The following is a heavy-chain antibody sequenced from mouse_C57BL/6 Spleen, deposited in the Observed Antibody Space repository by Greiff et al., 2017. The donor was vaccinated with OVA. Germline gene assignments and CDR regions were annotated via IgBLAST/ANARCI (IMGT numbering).Heavy chain of an antibody. D-gene: IGHD1-1*01. V-gene: IGHV5-4*01. CDR3: ARGDYGSISYAMDY. J-gene: IGHJ4*01. CDR2: ISDGGSYT. CDR1: GFTFSSYA. Sequence: EVQLVESGGGLVKPGGSLKLSCAASGFTFSSYAMSWVRQTPEKRLEWVATISDGGSYTYYPDNVKGRFTISRDNAKNNLYLQMSHLKSEDTAMYYCARGDYGSISYAMDYWGQGTSVAVSS.